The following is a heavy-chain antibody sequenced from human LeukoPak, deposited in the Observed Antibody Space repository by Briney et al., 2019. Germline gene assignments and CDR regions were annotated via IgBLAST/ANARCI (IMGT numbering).Heavy chain of an antibody. Sequence: PGGSLRLSCAASGFTFRSYSMNWVRQAPGKGLEWVSSISSSSSYIYYADSVKGRFTISRDNAKNSLYLQMNSLRAEDTAVYYCARGLYGVEDAFDIWGQETMVTVSS. CDR1: GFTFRSYS. J-gene: IGHJ3*02. CDR2: ISSSSSYI. V-gene: IGHV3-21*01. D-gene: IGHD3-3*01. CDR3: ARGLYGVEDAFDI.